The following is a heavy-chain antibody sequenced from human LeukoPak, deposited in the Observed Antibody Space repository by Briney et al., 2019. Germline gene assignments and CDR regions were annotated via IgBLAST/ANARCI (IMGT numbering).Heavy chain of an antibody. D-gene: IGHD3-3*01. CDR2: ISSSGNSM. Sequence: GGSLRLSCAVSGISFSDYYMSWIRQAPGKGLEWVSYISSSGNSMYYADSVKGRFTISRDNAQNSLYLQMNSLRAEDTAVYYCGRGHVTIDTGYWGQGTLVTVSS. CDR3: GRGHVTIDTGY. CDR1: GISFSDYY. V-gene: IGHV3-11*04. J-gene: IGHJ4*02.